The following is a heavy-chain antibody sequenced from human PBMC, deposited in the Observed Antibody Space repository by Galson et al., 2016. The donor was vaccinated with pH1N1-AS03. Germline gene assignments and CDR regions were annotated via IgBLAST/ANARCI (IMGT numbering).Heavy chain of an antibody. CDR1: GFTFSGYA. J-gene: IGHJ4*02. CDR2: ISGSGGHT. Sequence: SLRLSCAASGFTFSGYAMNWVRQAPGEGLEWVSTISGSGGHTYYAGSVSGRFTISRDYSKNTLYLQMNSLGAEDTAVYYCVKDGVERAAAGFAYFDYWGQGTLVTVSS. D-gene: IGHD6-13*01. V-gene: IGHV3-23*01. CDR3: VKDGVERAAAGFAYFDY.